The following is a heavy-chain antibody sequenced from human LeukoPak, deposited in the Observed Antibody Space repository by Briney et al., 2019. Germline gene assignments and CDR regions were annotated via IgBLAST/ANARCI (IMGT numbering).Heavy chain of an antibody. J-gene: IGHJ4*02. V-gene: IGHV3-30*03. CDR1: GFTFDDYG. D-gene: IGHD5-18*01. CDR2: ISYDGSNK. CDR3: ARGGDTAMVTPFDY. Sequence: PGGSLRLSCAASGFTFDDYGMSWVRQAPGKGLEWVAVISYDGSNKYYADSVKGRFTISRDNSKNTLYLQMNSLRAEDTAVYYCARGGDTAMVTPFDYWGQGTLVTVSS.